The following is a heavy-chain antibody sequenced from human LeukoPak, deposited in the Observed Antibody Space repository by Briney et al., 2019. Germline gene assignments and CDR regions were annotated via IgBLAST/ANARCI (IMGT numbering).Heavy chain of an antibody. CDR2: IYYTGNT. J-gene: IGHJ4*02. Sequence: SETLSLTCTVSGGSISSYYWSWIRQPPGKGLEWIGYIYYTGNTNYNPSLESRVTISVDTSKNQFSLKLSSVTAADTAVYYCARDRYGSGSSDYWGQGTLVTVSS. D-gene: IGHD3-10*01. CDR3: ARDRYGSGSSDY. CDR1: GGSISSYY. V-gene: IGHV4-59*01.